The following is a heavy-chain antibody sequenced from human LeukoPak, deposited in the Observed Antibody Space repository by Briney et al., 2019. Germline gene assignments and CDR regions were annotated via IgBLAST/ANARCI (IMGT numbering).Heavy chain of an antibody. J-gene: IGHJ6*03. CDR2: IYYSGST. CDR1: GGSISSSSYY. Sequence: SETLSLTCTVSGGSISSSSYYWGWIRQPPGKGLEWIGSIYYSGSTYYNPSLKSRVTISVDTSKNQFSLKLSSATAADTAVYYCARHRDYYYYYMDVWGKGTTVAVSS. CDR3: ARHRDYYYYYMDV. V-gene: IGHV4-39*01.